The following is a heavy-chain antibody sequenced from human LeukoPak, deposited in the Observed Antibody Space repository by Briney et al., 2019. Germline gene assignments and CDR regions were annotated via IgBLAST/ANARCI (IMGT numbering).Heavy chain of an antibody. CDR3: ARDPRRLNYDILTGYFY. CDR1: GYTFTSYG. Sequence: GASVKVSCKASGYTFTSYGISWVRQAPGQGLEWMGWISAYNGNTNYAQKLQGRVTMTTDTSTSTAYMELRSLRSDDTAVYYCARDPRRLNYDILTGYFYWGQGTLVTVSS. D-gene: IGHD3-9*01. J-gene: IGHJ4*02. V-gene: IGHV1-18*01. CDR2: ISAYNGNT.